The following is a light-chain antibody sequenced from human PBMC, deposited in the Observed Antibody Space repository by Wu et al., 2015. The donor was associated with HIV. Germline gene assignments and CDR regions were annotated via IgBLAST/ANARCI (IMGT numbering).Light chain of an antibody. CDR2: KAS. V-gene: IGKV1-5*03. CDR1: QSISSW. CDR3: QQYNSSSHS. Sequence: DVQMTQSPSTPSASVGDRVTITCRVSQSISSWLAWYQQKPGKAPKVLIYKASSLEGGVPSRFSGSGSGTEFTLTISSLQPDDFATYYCQQYNSSSHSFGQGTKLEIK. J-gene: IGKJ2*03.